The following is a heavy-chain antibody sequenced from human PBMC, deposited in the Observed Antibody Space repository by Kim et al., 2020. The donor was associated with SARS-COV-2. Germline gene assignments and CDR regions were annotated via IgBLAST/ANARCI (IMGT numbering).Heavy chain of an antibody. CDR2: MNPNSGNT. V-gene: IGHV1-8*01. D-gene: IGHD3-22*01. J-gene: IGHJ3*02. CDR1: GYTFTSYD. CDR3: ARGSGYYYDSSGYYHDAFDI. Sequence: ASVKVSCKASGYTFTSYDINWVRQATGQGLEWMGWMNPNSGNTGYAQKFQGRVTMTRNTSISTAYMELSSLRSEDTAVYYCARGSGYYYDSSGYYHDAFDIWGQGTMVTVSS.